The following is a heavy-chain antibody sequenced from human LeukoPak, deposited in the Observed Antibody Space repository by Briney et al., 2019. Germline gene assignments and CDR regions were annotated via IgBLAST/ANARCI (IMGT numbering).Heavy chain of an antibody. CDR1: GYSISSGYF. CDR3: ARTQSSGIVGATTQFDY. CDR2: MYRDGTT. Sequence: SETLSLTCAVSGYSISSGYFWGWIRQPPGKGLEWIGSMYRDGTTCYNPSLKGRVTISVDTSNNQFSLTLSSVTAADTAVYYCARTQSSGIVGATTQFDYWGQGTLVTVSS. V-gene: IGHV4-38-2*01. J-gene: IGHJ4*02. D-gene: IGHD1-26*01.